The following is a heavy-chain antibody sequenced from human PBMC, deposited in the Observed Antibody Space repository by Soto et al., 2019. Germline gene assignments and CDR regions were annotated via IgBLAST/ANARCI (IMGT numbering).Heavy chain of an antibody. D-gene: IGHD6-25*01. CDR1: GGSISSGGQY. V-gene: IGHV4-31*03. CDR2: IYDSGST. J-gene: IGHJ4*02. CDR3: ARDAAEYYFDY. Sequence: SETLSLTCTVSGGSISSGGQYWSWIRQHPGKGLEWIGYIYDSGSTYYNPSLRSRVTISVDTSKKQFSLKLRSVTAADTAVYDCARDAAEYYFDYWGKGTLVTVAS.